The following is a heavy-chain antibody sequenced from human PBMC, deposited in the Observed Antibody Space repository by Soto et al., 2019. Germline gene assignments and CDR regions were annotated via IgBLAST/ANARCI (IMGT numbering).Heavy chain of an antibody. CDR1: GFTVSTKY. Sequence: GALRLSCAASGFTVSTKYMSWVRQAPGKGLEWVSVIYSGGSTFYADSVRGRFTISRDNSKNTVNLQMNSLRAEDAAVYYCARDPWAADYWGQGTLVTVSS. CDR2: IYSGGST. J-gene: IGHJ4*02. V-gene: IGHV3-66*01. CDR3: ARDPWAADY. D-gene: IGHD3-16*01.